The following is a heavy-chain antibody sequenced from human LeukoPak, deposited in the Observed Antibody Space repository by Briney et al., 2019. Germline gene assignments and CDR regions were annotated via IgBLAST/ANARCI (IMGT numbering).Heavy chain of an antibody. CDR1: GFTFSSYA. CDR3: AKISWDGRGTFY. J-gene: IGHJ4*02. V-gene: IGHV3-23*01. CDR2: ISGSSGST. Sequence: GGSLRLSCAASGFTFSSYAMSWLAQAPGKGLEGVSTISGSSGSTDYADSVKGRFTISRDNSKNTLSLQMNSLRAEDTAVYYCAKISWDGRGTFYWGQGTLVTVSS. D-gene: IGHD2-15*01.